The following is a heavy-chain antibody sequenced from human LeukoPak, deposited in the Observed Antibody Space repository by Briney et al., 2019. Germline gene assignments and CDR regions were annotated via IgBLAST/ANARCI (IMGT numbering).Heavy chain of an antibody. D-gene: IGHD6-19*01. CDR1: GFTFSSNW. J-gene: IGHJ4*02. CDR2: INEDGSGT. CDR3: AKDWQWLEPKGVDY. Sequence: PGGSLRLSCAASGFTFSSNWMHWVRQAPGRGLVWVSRINEDGSGTNYADSVKGRFTISRDNSKNTLYLQMNSLRAEDTAVYYCAKDWQWLEPKGVDYWGQGTLVTVSS. V-gene: IGHV3-74*01.